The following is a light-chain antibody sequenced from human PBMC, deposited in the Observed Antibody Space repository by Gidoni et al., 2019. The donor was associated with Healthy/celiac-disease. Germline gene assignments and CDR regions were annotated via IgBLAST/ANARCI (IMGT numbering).Light chain of an antibody. CDR1: NIGSKS. CDR2: YDS. V-gene: IGLV3-21*04. Sequence: SYVLTQPPSVSVAPGKTARITCGGNNIGSKSVHWYQQKPGQAPVLVIYYDSDRPSGIPERFSGSNSGNTATLTISRVEAGDEADYYSQVWDSSSDHRVFGGGTKLTVL. CDR3: QVWDSSSDHRV. J-gene: IGLJ2*01.